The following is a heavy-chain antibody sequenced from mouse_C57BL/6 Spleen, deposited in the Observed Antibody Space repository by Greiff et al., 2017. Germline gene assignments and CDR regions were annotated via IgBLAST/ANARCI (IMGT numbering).Heavy chain of an antibody. J-gene: IGHJ3*01. Sequence: VQLQQPGAELVMPGASVKLSCKASGYTFTSYWMHWVKQRPGQGLEWIGEIDPSDSYTNYNQKFKGKSTLTVDKSSSTAYMQLSSLTSEDSAVYDCARGGTAQATAYWGQGTLVTVSA. V-gene: IGHV1-69*01. CDR3: ARGGTAQATAY. D-gene: IGHD3-2*02. CDR2: IDPSDSYT. CDR1: GYTFTSYW.